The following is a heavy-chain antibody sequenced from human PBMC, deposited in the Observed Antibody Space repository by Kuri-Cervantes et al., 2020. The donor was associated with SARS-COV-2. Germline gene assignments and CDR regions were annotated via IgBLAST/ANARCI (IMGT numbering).Heavy chain of an antibody. Sequence: GSLRLSCAVYGGSFSGYYWSWIRQPPGKGLEWIGEIKHSGRTNYNPSLKSRVTISVDTSKNQFSLKLSSVTAADTAVYYCARGVGAAVAGTLITIYYYYGMDVWGQGTTVTVSS. J-gene: IGHJ6*02. CDR2: IKHSGRT. V-gene: IGHV4-34*01. CDR1: GGSFSGYY. CDR3: ARGVGAAVAGTLITIYYYYGMDV. D-gene: IGHD6-19*01.